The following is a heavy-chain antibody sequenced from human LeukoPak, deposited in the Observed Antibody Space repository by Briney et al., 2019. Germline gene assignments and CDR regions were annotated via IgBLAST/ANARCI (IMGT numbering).Heavy chain of an antibody. CDR2: ISTYNGNT. V-gene: IGHV1-18*01. D-gene: IGHD3-10*01. CDR3: ARVPQAGSGSTSGRYNWFDP. J-gene: IGHJ5*02. CDR1: GYTFTSYG. Sequence: ASVKLSCKASGYTFTSYGISWVRQAPGQGLEWMGWISTYNGNTNYAQKLQGRVTMTTDTSTSTAYMELRSLRSDDTAVYYCARVPQAGSGSTSGRYNWFDPWGQGTLVTVSS.